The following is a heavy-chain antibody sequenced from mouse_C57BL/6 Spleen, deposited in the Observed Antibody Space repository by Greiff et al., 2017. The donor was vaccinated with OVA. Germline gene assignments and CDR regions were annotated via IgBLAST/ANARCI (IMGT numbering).Heavy chain of an antibody. Sequence: VQLKESGGDLVKPGGSLKLSCAASGFTFSSYGMSWVRQTPDKRLEWVATISSGGSYIYYPDSVKGRFTISRDNAKNTLYLQMSSLKSEDTAMYYCARLLYAMDYWGQGTSVTVSS. CDR3: ARLLYAMDY. V-gene: IGHV5-6*01. D-gene: IGHD1-1*01. J-gene: IGHJ4*01. CDR2: ISSGGSYI. CDR1: GFTFSSYG.